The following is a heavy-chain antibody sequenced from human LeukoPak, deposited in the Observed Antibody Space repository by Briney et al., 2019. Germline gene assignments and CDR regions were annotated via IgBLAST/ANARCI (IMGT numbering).Heavy chain of an antibody. Sequence: GASVKVSCKASGYTFTSYGISWVRQAPGQGLEWMGWISPYNGNTNYAQKLQGRVTMTTDTSTSTAYMELRSLRSDDTAVYYCARGKVYYYYYYYMDVWGKGTTVTVSS. J-gene: IGHJ6*03. CDR3: ARGKVYYYYYYYMDV. CDR1: GYTFTSYG. V-gene: IGHV1-18*01. CDR2: ISPYNGNT.